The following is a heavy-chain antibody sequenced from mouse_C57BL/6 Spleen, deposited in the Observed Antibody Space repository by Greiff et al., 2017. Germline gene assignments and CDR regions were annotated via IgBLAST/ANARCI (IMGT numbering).Heavy chain of an antibody. D-gene: IGHD1-1*01. CDR2: IYPGSGST. CDR1: GYTFTSYW. V-gene: IGHV1-55*01. J-gene: IGHJ2*01. CDR3: ARSAYYYGSSYGYYFDY. Sequence: VQLQQPGAELVKPGASVKMSCKASGYTFTSYWITWVKQRPGQGLEWIGDIYPGSGSTNYNEKFKSKATLTVDTSSSPAYMQLSSLTSEDSAVYYCARSAYYYGSSYGYYFDYWGQGTTLTGSS.